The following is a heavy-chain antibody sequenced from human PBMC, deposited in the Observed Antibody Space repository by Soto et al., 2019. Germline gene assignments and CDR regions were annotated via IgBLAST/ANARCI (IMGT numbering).Heavy chain of an antibody. CDR2: ISAYTGNT. V-gene: IGHV1-18*01. J-gene: IGHJ6*02. Sequence: QVQLVQSGAEVKKPGASVKVSCKASGYNFSSYGITWVRQAPGQGLEWMGWISAYTGNTNYAQKLQGRVTMPTDTSMSTAYMELGSLRSDDTAMYYCARPMSPIWPTGGVYGMDVWGQGTTVTVSS. CDR3: ARPMSPIWPTGGVYGMDV. D-gene: IGHD3-3*01. CDR1: GYNFSSYG.